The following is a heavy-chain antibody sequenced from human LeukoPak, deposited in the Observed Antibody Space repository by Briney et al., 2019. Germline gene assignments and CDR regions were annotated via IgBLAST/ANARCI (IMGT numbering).Heavy chain of an antibody. CDR1: GFTFSTYW. CDR3: ARDYAGSPDY. Sequence: GGSLRLSCTASGFTFSTYWINWVRQSPGKGLVWVALINGDGSTTTHADSVKGRFTISRDNAKNTAYLQMSSLRDEDTAVYYCARDYAGSPDYWGQGTLVTVSA. V-gene: IGHV3-74*03. J-gene: IGHJ4*02. CDR2: INGDGSTT. D-gene: IGHD3-10*01.